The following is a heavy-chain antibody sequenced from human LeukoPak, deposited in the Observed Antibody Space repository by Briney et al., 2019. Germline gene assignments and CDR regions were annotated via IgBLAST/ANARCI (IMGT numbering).Heavy chain of an antibody. V-gene: IGHV3-23*01. D-gene: IGHD3-22*01. CDR3: ANALYYYDSSGYYDY. J-gene: IGHJ4*02. CDR2: ISGSGGST. Sequence: PGGSLRLSCAASGFTFSSYAMSWVRQAPGKGLEWVSAISGSGGSTYYADSVKGRFTISRDNSKNTLYLQMNSLRAEDTAVYYCANALYYYDSSGYYDYRGQGTLVTVSS. CDR1: GFTFSSYA.